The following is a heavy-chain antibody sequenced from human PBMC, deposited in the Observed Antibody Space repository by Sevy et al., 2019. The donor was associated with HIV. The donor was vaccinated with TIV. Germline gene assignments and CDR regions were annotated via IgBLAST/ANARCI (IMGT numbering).Heavy chain of an antibody. CDR2: IYYSGST. D-gene: IGHD2-15*01. Sequence: SETLSLTCTVSGGSISNYYWSWIRQPPGKGLEWIGHIYYSGSTNYNPSLKSRVTISVDTSKNQFSLKLSSVTAADTAVYYCARAGGYCSGGSCYLLNDDAFDIWGQGTMATVSS. CDR3: ARAGGYCSGGSCYLLNDDAFDI. V-gene: IGHV4-59*12. CDR1: GGSISNYY. J-gene: IGHJ3*02.